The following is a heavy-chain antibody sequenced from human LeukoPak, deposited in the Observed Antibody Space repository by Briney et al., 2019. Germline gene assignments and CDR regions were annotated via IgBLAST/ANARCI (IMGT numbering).Heavy chain of an antibody. D-gene: IGHD6-13*01. J-gene: IGHJ5*02. CDR3: VREGYNNTWYRS. CDR2: ISGSGGST. CDR1: GFTFSSYA. V-gene: IGHV3-23*01. Sequence: GSLRLSCAASGFTFSSYAMSWVRQAPGKGLEWVSAISGSGGSTYYADSVKGRFTISRDNSKNTLHLQMNSLRAEDTAVYYCVREGYNNTWYRSWGQGTLVTVSS.